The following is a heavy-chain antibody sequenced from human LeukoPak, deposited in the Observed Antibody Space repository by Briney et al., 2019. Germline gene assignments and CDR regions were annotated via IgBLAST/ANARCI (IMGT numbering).Heavy chain of an antibody. CDR2: IHPEGNEK. CDR1: GFTFRNFW. Sequence: PGGSLRLSCAASGFTFRNFWMGWVRQAPGRGLEWVANIHPEGNEKYHVESVKGRFTISRDNAKSSLFLQMNGLRAEDTAVYYCARGDAFSGDHWGQGTLVTVSS. J-gene: IGHJ4*02. V-gene: IGHV3-7*04. CDR3: ARGDAFSGDH.